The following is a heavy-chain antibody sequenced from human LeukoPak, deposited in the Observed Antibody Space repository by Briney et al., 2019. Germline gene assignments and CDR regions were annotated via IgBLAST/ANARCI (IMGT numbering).Heavy chain of an antibody. J-gene: IGHJ4*02. CDR2: ISYDGSNK. CDR3: AKDPSSSGRGGYFDS. D-gene: IGHD3-22*01. Sequence: PGDCLRLSCAASVLTFSSYGIHWVRQAPGKGLERVALISYDGSNKFYADSVKGRFSISRDNSKITLYMQMNRLRAEDTAVYYCAKDPSSSGRGGYFDSWGQGTLVTVSS. V-gene: IGHV3-30*18. CDR1: VLTFSSYG.